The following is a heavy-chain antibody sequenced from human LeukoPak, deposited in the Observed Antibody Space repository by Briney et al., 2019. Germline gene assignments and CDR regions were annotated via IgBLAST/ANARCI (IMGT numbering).Heavy chain of an antibody. V-gene: IGHV3-7*01. CDR3: ARLSTVTTPGLALENFDI. CDR1: GFTFSSYW. Sequence: PGGSLRLSCAVSGFTFSSYWMSWVRQAPGKGLEWVANIMYDGSEIYYSDSVKGRFTISRDNAKNSLFLQLDSLRAEDTAIYYRARLSTVTTPGLALENFDIWGQGTMVTVSS. J-gene: IGHJ3*02. CDR2: IMYDGSEI. D-gene: IGHD4-17*01.